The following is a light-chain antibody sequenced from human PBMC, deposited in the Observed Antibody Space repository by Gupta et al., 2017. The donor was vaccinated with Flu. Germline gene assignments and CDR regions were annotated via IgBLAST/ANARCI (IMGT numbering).Light chain of an antibody. J-gene: IGLJ1*01. V-gene: IGLV3-21*02. CDR2: HDS. Sequence: SYVLPPPPSVSVAPGQTARITCGGNRIEDKSVHWYQQKPGQAPVVVVHHDSDRPSGIPERFSGSNSGNTATLTISRIEVGDEADYFCQVWDSSSDYVVFGTGTRVTVL. CDR1: RIEDKS. CDR3: QVWDSSSDYVV.